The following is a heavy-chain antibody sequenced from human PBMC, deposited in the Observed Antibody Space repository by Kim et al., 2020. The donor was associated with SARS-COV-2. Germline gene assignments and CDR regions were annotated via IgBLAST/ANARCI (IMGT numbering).Heavy chain of an antibody. Sequence: SETLSLTCTVSGGSISSYYWSWIRQPPGKGLEWIGYIYYSGSTNYNPSLKSRVTISVDTSKNQFSLKLSSVTAADTAVYYCARERKTVVRGWYFDLWGRGTLVTVSS. J-gene: IGHJ2*01. CDR2: IYYSGST. V-gene: IGHV4-59*13. CDR1: GGSISSYY. CDR3: ARERKTVVRGWYFDL. D-gene: IGHD2-15*01.